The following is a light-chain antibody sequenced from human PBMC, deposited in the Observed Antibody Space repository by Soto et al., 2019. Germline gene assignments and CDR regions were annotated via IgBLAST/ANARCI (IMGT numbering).Light chain of an antibody. Sequence: DIQMTQSPSSLSASLGDRVTITCRASESISTWLAWYQQKPGKAPKLLIYGASSLESGVPPRFSGDGSGTEFTLTISSLQRDDFGTYYCQQYSRLWSFGQGTKVDIK. CDR1: ESISTW. V-gene: IGKV1-5*03. J-gene: IGKJ1*01. CDR3: QQYSRLWS. CDR2: GAS.